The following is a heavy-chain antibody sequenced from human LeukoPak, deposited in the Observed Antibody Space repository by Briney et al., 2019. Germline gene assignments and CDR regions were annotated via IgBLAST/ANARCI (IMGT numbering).Heavy chain of an antibody. CDR1: GFIFGTYG. Sequence: GGSLRLSCVASGFIFGTYGMSWVRRAPGKGLEWVSTITAGGGSTYYADSVKGRFTISRDNSKNTLYLQMNSLRAEDTGIYYCVKGRYCGGTSCSYFDCWGQGTLVTFSS. CDR3: VKGRYCGGTSCSYFDC. V-gene: IGHV3-23*01. CDR2: ITAGGGST. D-gene: IGHD2-2*01. J-gene: IGHJ4*02.